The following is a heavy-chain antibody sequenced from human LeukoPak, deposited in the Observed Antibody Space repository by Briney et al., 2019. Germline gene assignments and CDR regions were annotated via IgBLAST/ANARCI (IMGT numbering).Heavy chain of an antibody. CDR3: AKAVAAAGTLDY. J-gene: IGHJ4*02. Sequence: RRSLRLSCAASGFTFSSDGTHWVRQAPGKGLEWVAFIRYDGSNKYYADSVKGRFTISRDNSKNTLYLQMNSLRAEDTAVYYCAKAVAAAGTLDYWGQGTLVTVSS. CDR1: GFTFSSDG. CDR2: IRYDGSNK. V-gene: IGHV3-30*02. D-gene: IGHD6-13*01.